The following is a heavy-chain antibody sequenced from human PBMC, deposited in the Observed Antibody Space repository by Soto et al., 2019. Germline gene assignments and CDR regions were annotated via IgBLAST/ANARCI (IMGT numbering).Heavy chain of an antibody. D-gene: IGHD3-3*01. CDR1: GFTFSSYW. CDR3: ARARGITIFGVAHDAFDI. CDR2: IKQDGSEK. V-gene: IGHV3-7*01. Sequence: GGSLRLSCAASGFTFSSYWMGWVRQAPGKGLEWVANIKQDGSEKYYVDSVKGRFTISRDNAKNSLYLQMNSLRAEDTAVYYCARARGITIFGVAHDAFDIWGQGTMVTVSS. J-gene: IGHJ3*02.